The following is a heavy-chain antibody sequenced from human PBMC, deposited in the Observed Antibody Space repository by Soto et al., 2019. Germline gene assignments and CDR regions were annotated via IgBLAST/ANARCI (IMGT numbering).Heavy chain of an antibody. CDR3: AKDSLQWLGGSVLFDY. CDR1: GFSFRSYA. Sequence: GGSLRLSCATSGFSFRSYAMTWLRQAPGKGLEWVSTISPTGGSTYYADSVKGRFTISRDDFKSTLYLHMNSLRAEDTAKYYCAKDSLQWLGGSVLFDYCVQGTLVTVSS. V-gene: IGHV3-23*01. J-gene: IGHJ4*02. D-gene: IGHD6-19*01. CDR2: ISPTGGST.